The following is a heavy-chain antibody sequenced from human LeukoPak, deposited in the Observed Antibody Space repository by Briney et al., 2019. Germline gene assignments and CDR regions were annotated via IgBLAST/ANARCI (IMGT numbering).Heavy chain of an antibody. CDR3: ARGATISETGYFDF. CDR2: IDHRGDT. J-gene: IGHJ4*03. CDR1: GGSFSRYY. Sequence: PSETLSLTCAVSGGSFSRYYWSWIPHSPGKGLEWIAEIDHRGDTNYNPSVKSRVTISVDTSKNQFSLKVRSLSAADTAVYYCARGATISETGYFDFWGQGTLVTVSS. D-gene: IGHD5-24*01. V-gene: IGHV4-34*01.